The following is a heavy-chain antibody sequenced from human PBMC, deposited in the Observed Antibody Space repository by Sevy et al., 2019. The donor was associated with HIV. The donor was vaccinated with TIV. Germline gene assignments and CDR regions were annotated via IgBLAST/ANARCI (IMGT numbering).Heavy chain of an antibody. CDR3: TTNDIMVRGADYYYYGMDV. CDR2: IRSKAYGGTT. D-gene: IGHD3-10*01. V-gene: IGHV3-49*03. Sequence: GGSLRLSCTASGFTFGDNAMSWFRQAPGKGLEWVGFIRSKAYGGTTKYAASVKGRFTISRDDSKSIAYLQMNSLKTEDTAVYYCTTNDIMVRGADYYYYGMDVWGQGTTVTVSS. CDR1: GFTFGDNA. J-gene: IGHJ6*02.